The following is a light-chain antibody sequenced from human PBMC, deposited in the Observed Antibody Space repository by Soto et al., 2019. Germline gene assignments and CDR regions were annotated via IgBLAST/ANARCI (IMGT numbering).Light chain of an antibody. V-gene: IGLV1-44*01. CDR3: AAWDDSLNAVV. CDR1: SSNIGSNT. CDR2: SNN. Sequence: QSVLTQPPSASGTPGQRVTISCSGSSSNIGSNTVNWYQQLPGTAPKLLIYSNNQRPSGVPDRFSGSKSDTSASLAISGLQSEDEADYCCAAWDDSLNAVVFGGGTQLTVL. J-gene: IGLJ2*01.